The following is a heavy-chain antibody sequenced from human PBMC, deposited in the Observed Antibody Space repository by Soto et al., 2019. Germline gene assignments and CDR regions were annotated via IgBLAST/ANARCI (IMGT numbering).Heavy chain of an antibody. V-gene: IGHV2-5*02. D-gene: IGHD3-16*01. CDR3: AHKGGGDRILDY. CDR1: GFSLSTRGVG. CDR2: IYWDDDK. Sequence: QITLKESGPTLVKPTQTLTLTCTFSGFSLSTRGVGVGWIRQPPGKALEWLAIIYWDDDKRYSPSLKSRLTITKDTSKKPVVHTMTKLDPVDTATYYGAHKGGGDRILDYWGQGTLVTVSS. J-gene: IGHJ4*02.